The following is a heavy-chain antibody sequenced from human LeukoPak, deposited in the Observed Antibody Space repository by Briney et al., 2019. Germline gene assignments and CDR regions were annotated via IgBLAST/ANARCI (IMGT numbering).Heavy chain of an antibody. J-gene: IGHJ4*02. Sequence: GGSLRLSCAASGFTFSSYSMIWVRQAPGKGLEWVSYISTGSSTIYYADSVKGRFTISRDNSKNTLSLQMNSLRVEDTALYYCAKGRKWELPLDYWGQGTLVTVSS. D-gene: IGHD1-7*01. CDR2: ISTGSSTI. V-gene: IGHV3-48*01. CDR1: GFTFSSYS. CDR3: AKGRKWELPLDY.